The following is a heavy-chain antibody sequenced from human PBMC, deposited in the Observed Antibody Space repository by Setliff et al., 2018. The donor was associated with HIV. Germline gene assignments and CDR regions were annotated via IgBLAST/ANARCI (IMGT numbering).Heavy chain of an antibody. CDR2: FYYSGRT. Sequence: NPSETLSLTCTVSGGSINSSTYYWGWIRQPPGKGLEWIGSFYYSGRTYYSPSLRSRVTISLDTSKNRFSLQLSSVTAADTAIYYCARTYSSNWYIDYWGQGTLVTVSS. D-gene: IGHD6-13*01. J-gene: IGHJ4*02. CDR1: GGSINSSTYY. V-gene: IGHV4-39*07. CDR3: ARTYSSNWYIDY.